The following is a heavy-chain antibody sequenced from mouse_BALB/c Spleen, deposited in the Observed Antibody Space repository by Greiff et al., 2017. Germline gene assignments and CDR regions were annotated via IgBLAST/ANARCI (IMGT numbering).Heavy chain of an antibody. V-gene: IGHV3-6*02. CDR2: ISYDGSN. J-gene: IGHJ3*01. CDR3: ARDGGNPFAY. CDR1: GYSITSGYY. Sequence: EVQLVESGPGLVKPSQSLSLTCSVTGYSITSGYYWNWIRQFPGNKLEWMGYISYDGSNNYNPSLKNRISITRDTSKNQFFLKLNSVTTEDTATYYCARDGGNPFAYWGQGTLVTVSA.